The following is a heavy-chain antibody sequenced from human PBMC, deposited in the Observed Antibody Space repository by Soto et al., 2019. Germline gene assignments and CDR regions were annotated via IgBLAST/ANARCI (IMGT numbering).Heavy chain of an antibody. D-gene: IGHD2-21*02. CDR2: ISSGSTYI. CDR3: VRHTCPVDCYSLGY. CDR1: GFTFNSYS. J-gene: IGHJ4*02. V-gene: IGHV3-21*01. Sequence: GGSLRLSCAASGFTFNSYSMNWVRQAPGKGLEWVSSISSGSTYIYYGDSVKGRFIISRDNAENSLYLQMNSLRAEDTAVYYCVRHTCPVDCYSLGYWGLGTLVTVSS.